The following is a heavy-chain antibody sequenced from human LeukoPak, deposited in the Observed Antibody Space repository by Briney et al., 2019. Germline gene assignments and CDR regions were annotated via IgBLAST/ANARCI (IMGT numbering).Heavy chain of an antibody. CDR2: INWHGGST. V-gene: IGHV3-20*04. CDR3: ARDLDRVGGAFDI. CDR1: GFTIDDYG. D-gene: IGHD3/OR15-3a*01. J-gene: IGHJ3*02. Sequence: GGSLRLSCAASGFTIDDYGMRWVRHAPPRGLEWVSGINWHGGSTSYADSVKGRFTISRDNAKNSLYLQMNSLRAEDTALYYCARDLDRVGGAFDIWRKETMVTVSS.